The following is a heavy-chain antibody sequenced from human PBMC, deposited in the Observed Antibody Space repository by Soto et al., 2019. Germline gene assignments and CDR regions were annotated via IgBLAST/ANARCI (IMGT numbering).Heavy chain of an antibody. J-gene: IGHJ4*02. D-gene: IGHD6-13*01. Sequence: SETLSLTCAVSGGSISSSNWWRWVRQPPGKGLEWIGEIYHSGSTNYNPSLKSRVAISVDKSKNQFSLKLSSVTAADTAVYYCARAPGYSSSWYLLYYFDYWGQGTLVTVSS. CDR2: IYHSGST. V-gene: IGHV4-4*02. CDR1: GGSISSSNW. CDR3: ARAPGYSSSWYLLYYFDY.